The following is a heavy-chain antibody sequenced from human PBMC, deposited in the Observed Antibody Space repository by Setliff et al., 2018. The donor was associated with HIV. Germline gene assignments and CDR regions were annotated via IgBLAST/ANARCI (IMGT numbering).Heavy chain of an antibody. CDR3: ARDGYYYDSSGHLAYYFDY. Sequence: ASVKVSCKASGYTFTSYGMSWVRQAPGQGPEWMGWINTYTGNPTYAQDFTGRFVFSLDTSVSTAYLQISSLKAEDIAVYYCARDGYYYDSSGHLAYYFDYWDQGTLVTVSS. J-gene: IGHJ4*02. D-gene: IGHD3-22*01. CDR1: GYTFTSYG. CDR2: INTYTGNP. V-gene: IGHV7-4-1*02.